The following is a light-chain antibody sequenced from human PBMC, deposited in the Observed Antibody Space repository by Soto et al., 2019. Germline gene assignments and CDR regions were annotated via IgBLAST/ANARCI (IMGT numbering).Light chain of an antibody. Sequence: DIQMTQSPSSLSASVGDRVTITCRASQSIRSYLNWYQQKPGNAPKLLIQGASSLQSGVTSRFSGGGSGTDFTRTISRLQPEDFGTYYCQKSVRSPYTFGQGTKLEIK. J-gene: IGKJ2*01. CDR3: QKSVRSPYT. CDR1: QSIRSY. V-gene: IGKV1-39*01. CDR2: GAS.